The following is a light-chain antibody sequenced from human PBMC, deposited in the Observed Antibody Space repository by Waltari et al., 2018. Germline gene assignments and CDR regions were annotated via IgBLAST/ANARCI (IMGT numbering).Light chain of an antibody. CDR3: QAWDSSVV. Sequence: SYELTQPPSVSVSPGQTASITCSGDKLGDKYACWYQQRPGQAPVLVIYQDTKRPSGIPDRFSGSNSGNTATLTIRGTQAMDEADYYCQAWDSSVVFGGGTKLTVL. CDR2: QDT. CDR1: KLGDKY. J-gene: IGLJ2*01. V-gene: IGLV3-1*01.